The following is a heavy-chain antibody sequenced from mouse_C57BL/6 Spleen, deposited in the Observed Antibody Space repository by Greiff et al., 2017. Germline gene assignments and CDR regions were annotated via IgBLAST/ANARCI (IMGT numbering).Heavy chain of an antibody. CDR1: GYTFTSYW. V-gene: IGHV1-50*01. CDR2: IDPSDSYT. J-gene: IGHJ4*01. D-gene: IGHD2-3*01. Sequence: VQLQQPGAELVKPGASVKLSCKASGYTFTSYWMQWVKQRPGQGLEWIGEIDPSDSYTNYNQKFKGKATLTVDTSSSTAYMQLSSLTSEDSAVYYCADGKGDYWGQGTSVTVSS. CDR3: ADGKGDY.